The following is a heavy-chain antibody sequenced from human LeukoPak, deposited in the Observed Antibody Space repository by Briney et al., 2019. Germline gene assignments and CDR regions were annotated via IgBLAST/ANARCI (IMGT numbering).Heavy chain of an antibody. CDR1: GYTFTSYG. CDR2: ISAYNGNT. V-gene: IGHV1-18*01. CDR3: ARVYYYDSSGFIADY. J-gene: IGHJ4*02. Sequence: GASVKVSCKASGYTFTSYGISWVRQAPGHGLEWMGWISAYNGNTNYAQKLQGRVTMTTDTSTSTAYMELRSLRSDDTAVYYCARVYYYDSSGFIADYWGQGTLVTVSS. D-gene: IGHD3-22*01.